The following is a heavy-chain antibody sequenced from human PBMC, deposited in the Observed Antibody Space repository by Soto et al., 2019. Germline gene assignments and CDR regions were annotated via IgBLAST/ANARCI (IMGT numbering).Heavy chain of an antibody. CDR2: INAGNGNT. J-gene: IGHJ5*02. D-gene: IGHD2-2*01. Sequence: GASVKVSCKASGYTFTSYAMHWVRQAPGQRLEWMGWINAGNGNTKYSQKFQGRVTITRDTSASTAYMELSSLRSEDTAVYYCARESDCSSTSCYWFDPWGQGTLVTVSS. V-gene: IGHV1-3*01. CDR3: ARESDCSSTSCYWFDP. CDR1: GYTFTSYA.